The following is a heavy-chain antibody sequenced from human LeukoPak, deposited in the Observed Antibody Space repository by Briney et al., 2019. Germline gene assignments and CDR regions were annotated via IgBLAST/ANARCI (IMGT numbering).Heavy chain of an antibody. D-gene: IGHD1-26*01. Sequence: GGSLRLSCAASGFTFSSYAMSWVRQAPGKGLEWVSAISGSGGSTYYADSVKGRFTISRDNAKNTLYLQMNSLGAEDTAVYYCAGAPGSNVAFDIWGQGTMVTVSS. J-gene: IGHJ3*02. CDR2: ISGSGGST. V-gene: IGHV3-23*01. CDR3: AGAPGSNVAFDI. CDR1: GFTFSSYA.